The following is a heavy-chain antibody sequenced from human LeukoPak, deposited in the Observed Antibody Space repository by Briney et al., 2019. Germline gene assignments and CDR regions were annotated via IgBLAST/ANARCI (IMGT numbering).Heavy chain of an antibody. CDR2: ISGRGSNT. D-gene: IGHD3-10*01. CDR1: GFTFSSYG. Sequence: GGSLRLSCAASGFTFSSYGMHWVRQAPGKGLDWVSTISGRGSNTYYADSVKGRFTISRDNSNNTLYLQMNSLRAEDTAVYYCAKDHRGSFNYGVDVWGRGTTVTVSS. CDR3: AKDHRGSFNYGVDV. J-gene: IGHJ6*02. V-gene: IGHV3-23*01.